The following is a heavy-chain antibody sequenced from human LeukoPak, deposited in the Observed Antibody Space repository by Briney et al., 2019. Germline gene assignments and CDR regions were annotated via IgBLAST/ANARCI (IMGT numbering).Heavy chain of an antibody. D-gene: IGHD6-19*01. Sequence: PGGSLRLSCAASGFIFSRYWMNWVRQAPGKGLEWVSVIYNGDNTAYADSVKGRFTVSRDNSKNTLYLQMHSLRAEDTAVYFCARASRWLAFDTWGQGTLVTVSS. CDR2: IYNGDNT. J-gene: IGHJ4*02. CDR3: ARASRWLAFDT. V-gene: IGHV3-66*01. CDR1: GFIFSRYW.